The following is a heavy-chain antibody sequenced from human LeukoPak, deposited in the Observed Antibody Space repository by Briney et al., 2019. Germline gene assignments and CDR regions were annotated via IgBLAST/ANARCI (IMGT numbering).Heavy chain of an antibody. D-gene: IGHD3-10*01. CDR2: ISGSGGST. CDR1: GFTFSSYA. V-gene: IGHV3-23*01. CDR3: AKGGLLLWFGEPLSAAFDI. Sequence: GASLRLSCAASGFTFSSYAMSWVRQAPGKGLEWVSAISGSGGSTYYADSVKGRFTISRDNSKNTLYLQMNSLRAEDTAVYYCAKGGLLLWFGEPLSAAFDIWGQGTMVTVSS. J-gene: IGHJ3*02.